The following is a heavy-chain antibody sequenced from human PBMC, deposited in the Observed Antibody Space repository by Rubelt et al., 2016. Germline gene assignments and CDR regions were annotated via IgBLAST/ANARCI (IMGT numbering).Heavy chain of an antibody. V-gene: IGHV1-69*04. CDR1: GGTFSSYA. CDR2: IIPILGIA. Sequence: QVQLVQSGAEVKKPGSSVKVSCKASGGTFSSYAISWVRQAPGQGLEGMGRIIPILGIANYAQMFQGRVTITADKSTSTAYMELSSLRSEDTAVYYCARPLPGYYYGMDVWGQGTTVTVSS. J-gene: IGHJ6*02. CDR3: ARPLPGYYYGMDV.